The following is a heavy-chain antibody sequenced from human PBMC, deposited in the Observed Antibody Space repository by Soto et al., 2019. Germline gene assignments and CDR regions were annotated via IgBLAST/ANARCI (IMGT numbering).Heavy chain of an antibody. CDR1: GFIFNKYG. CDR3: ARDPGQEEAMDH. J-gene: IGHJ4*02. Sequence: QVQLVESGGGVVQPGTSLRLSCAASGFIFNKYGMQWVRQAPGKGLEWVAVIWHDGSNYDYADSVKGRFTVSRDNSKNTLYLQMNSLRADDTAVYYCARDPGQEEAMDHWGQGTLVTVSS. V-gene: IGHV3-33*01. CDR2: IWHDGSNY.